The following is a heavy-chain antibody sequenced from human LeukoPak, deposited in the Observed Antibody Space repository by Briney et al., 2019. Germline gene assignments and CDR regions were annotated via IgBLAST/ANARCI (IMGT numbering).Heavy chain of an antibody. CDR3: ARAPSEIGGYYPENFRH. V-gene: IGHV3-74*01. CDR2: IKSDGST. CDR1: GFTFSSYW. D-gene: IGHD3-22*01. Sequence: PGGSLRLSCAASGFTFSSYWMHWVRQAPGKGLVWVSRIKSDGSTRYADSVKGRFTISRDNAKNTVSLQMNSLRAEDTGVYYCARAPSEIGGYYPENFRHWGQGTLVTASP. J-gene: IGHJ1*01.